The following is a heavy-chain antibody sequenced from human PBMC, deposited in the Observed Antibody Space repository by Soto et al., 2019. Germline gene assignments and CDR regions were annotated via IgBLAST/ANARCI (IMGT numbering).Heavy chain of an antibody. J-gene: IGHJ6*02. Sequence: LRLSCAASGFTFDTYWLDWVRQAQGKGPEWLSGINSDGTISSYADSVKGRFTISRDNARNTLSLQMNSLRADDTAVYYCARLAGDQSAFFSYGMDAWGHGTTVTVSS. CDR2: INSDGTIS. V-gene: IGHV3-74*01. D-gene: IGHD2-21*01. CDR1: GFTFDTYW. CDR3: ARLAGDQSAFFSYGMDA.